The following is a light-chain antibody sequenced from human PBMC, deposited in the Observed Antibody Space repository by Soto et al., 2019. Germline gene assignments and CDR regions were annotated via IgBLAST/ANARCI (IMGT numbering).Light chain of an antibody. V-gene: IGKV3-15*01. CDR1: QSVSSN. J-gene: IGKJ1*01. CDR2: GAS. Sequence: EIVMTQSPATLSVSPGERATLSCRASQSVSSNLAWYQQKPGQAPRLLIYGASTRATGISARFSGSESGTEFTLTISSLQSEDFAVYYCQQYNNWPQTFGQGTKVEIK. CDR3: QQYNNWPQT.